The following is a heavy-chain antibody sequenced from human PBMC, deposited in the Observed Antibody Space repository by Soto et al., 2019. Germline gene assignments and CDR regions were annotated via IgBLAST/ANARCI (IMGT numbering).Heavy chain of an antibody. Sequence: GSLRLSCAASGFTFSDYYMSWIRQAPAKGLEWVSYISSSSSYTNYADSVKGRFTISRDNAKNSLYLQMNSLRAEDTAVYYCASYYGSGSYYNLGYWGQGTLVTVSS. J-gene: IGHJ4*02. CDR3: ASYYGSGSYYNLGY. CDR2: ISSSSSYT. CDR1: GFTFSDYY. V-gene: IGHV3-11*03. D-gene: IGHD3-10*01.